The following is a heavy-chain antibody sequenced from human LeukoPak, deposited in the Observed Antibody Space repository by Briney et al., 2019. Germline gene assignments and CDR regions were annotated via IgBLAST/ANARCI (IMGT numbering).Heavy chain of an antibody. CDR3: ARCSGSWYDFWYYFDY. CDR2: IKQDGSER. D-gene: IGHD6-13*01. CDR1: GFTFSSYW. J-gene: IGHJ4*02. Sequence: GGSLRLSCAASGFTFSSYWMSWVRQAPGKGLEWVANIKQDGSERYYVDSVKGRFTISRDNAKNSLYLQMNSLRAEDMAVYYCARCSGSWYDFWYYFDYWGQGTLVTVSS. V-gene: IGHV3-7*01.